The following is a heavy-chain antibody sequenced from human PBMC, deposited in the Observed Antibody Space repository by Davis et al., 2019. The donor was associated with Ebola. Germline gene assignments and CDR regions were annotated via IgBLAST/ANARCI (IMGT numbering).Heavy chain of an antibody. CDR2: IIPIFGTA. CDR1: GGTFSSYA. V-gene: IGHV1-69*13. J-gene: IGHJ5*02. Sequence: AASVKVSCKASGGTFSSYAISWVRQAPGQGLEWMGGIIPIFGTANYAQKFQGRVTITADESTSTVYMELSSLRSEDTAVYYCARGHTYGRWDDWFDPWGQGTLVTVSS. CDR3: ARGHTYGRWDDWFDP. D-gene: IGHD1-26*01.